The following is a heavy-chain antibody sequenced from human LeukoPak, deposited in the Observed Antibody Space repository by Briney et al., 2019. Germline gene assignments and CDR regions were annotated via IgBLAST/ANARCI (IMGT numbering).Heavy chain of an antibody. Sequence: ASVKVSCKASGYTFTSYYMHWVRQAPGQGLEWMGIINPSGGSTSYAQKFQGRVTMTRDMSTSTVYMELSSLRSEDTAVYYCARTSEGYCRGGSCWDYYYYMDVWGKGTTVTVSS. V-gene: IGHV1-46*01. CDR3: ARTSEGYCRGGSCWDYYYYMDV. D-gene: IGHD2-15*01. J-gene: IGHJ6*03. CDR1: GYTFTSYY. CDR2: INPSGGST.